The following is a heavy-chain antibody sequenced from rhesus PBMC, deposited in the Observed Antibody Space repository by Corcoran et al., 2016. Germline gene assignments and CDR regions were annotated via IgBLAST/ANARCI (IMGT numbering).Heavy chain of an antibody. CDR1: GGSISGYW. Sequence: LQLQESGPGLVKPSETLSLTCNVSGGSISGYWWSWIRQPPLKGLEWIGRIDSSGGTDYNPSLKIRVTISRDTSKNQFSLKLSSVTAADTAVYYCARGGSYGSGYYTVRIDYWGQGVLVTVSS. CDR3: ARGGSYGSGYYTVRIDY. CDR2: IDSSGGT. J-gene: IGHJ4*01. V-gene: IGHV4-160*01. D-gene: IGHD3-28*01.